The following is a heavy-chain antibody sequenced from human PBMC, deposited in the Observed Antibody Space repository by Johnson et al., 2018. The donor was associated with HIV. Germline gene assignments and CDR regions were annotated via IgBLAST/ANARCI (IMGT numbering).Heavy chain of an antibody. Sequence: VQLVESGGGLVQPGRSLRLSCAASGFTFDDYAMHWVRQAPGKGLEWVSGISGNSGSIGYADSVKGRFTISRDNAKNSLYLQMNSLRAEDTALYYCAKGVYSSSSHDAFDIWGQGTMVTVSS. J-gene: IGHJ3*02. CDR3: AKGVYSSSSHDAFDI. D-gene: IGHD6-6*01. V-gene: IGHV3-9*01. CDR2: ISGNSGSI. CDR1: GFTFDDYA.